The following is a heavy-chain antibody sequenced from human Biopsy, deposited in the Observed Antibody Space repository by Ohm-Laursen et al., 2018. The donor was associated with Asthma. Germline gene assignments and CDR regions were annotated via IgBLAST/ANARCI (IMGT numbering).Heavy chain of an antibody. V-gene: IGHV4-31*03. CDR1: GCSISSCGYY. D-gene: IGHD3-22*01. CDR2: IYYCGST. J-gene: IGHJ4*02. Sequence: TLSLTCTFSGCSISSCGYYWTWIRQHPGKVQEWIGVIYYCGSTYYNTSLKSRVSIAIDTSKNQFCLKLSSVTAEDTAVYYCARAQDYYDSRRYYRTFEYWGQGTLVTVSS. CDR3: ARAQDYYDSRRYYRTFEY.